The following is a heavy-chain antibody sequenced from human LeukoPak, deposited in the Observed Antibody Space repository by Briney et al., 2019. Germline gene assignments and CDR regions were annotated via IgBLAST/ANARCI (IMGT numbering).Heavy chain of an antibody. Sequence: ASETLSLTCTVSGGSISSYYWSWIRQPPGKGLEWIGYIYYSGSTNYNPSLKSRVTISVDTSKNQFSLKLSSVTAADTAVYYCARASTTVPNLLDNWGQGTLVTVSS. CDR3: ARASTTVPNLLDN. CDR1: GGSISSYY. CDR2: IYYSGST. J-gene: IGHJ4*02. D-gene: IGHD4-17*01. V-gene: IGHV4-59*08.